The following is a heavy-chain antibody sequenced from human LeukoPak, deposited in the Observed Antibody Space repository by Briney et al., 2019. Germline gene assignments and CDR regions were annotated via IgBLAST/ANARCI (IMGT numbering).Heavy chain of an antibody. CDR2: IYYSGST. J-gene: IGHJ4*02. Sequence: SETLSLTCTVSGYSISSGYYWSWIRQPPGKGLEWIGYIYYSGSTNYNPSLKSRVTISVDTSKNQFSLKLSSVTAADTAVYYCARSGSYRIYYFDYWGQGTLVTVSS. D-gene: IGHD1-26*01. CDR3: ARSGSYRIYYFDY. CDR1: GYSISSGYY. V-gene: IGHV4-61*01.